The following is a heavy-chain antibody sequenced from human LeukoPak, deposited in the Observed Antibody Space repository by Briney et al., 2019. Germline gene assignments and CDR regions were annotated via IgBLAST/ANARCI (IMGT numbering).Heavy chain of an antibody. Sequence: SETLSLTCTVSGGSISSYYWSWIRQPPGKGLEWIGYIYYSGSTNYNPSLKSRVTMSVDTSKNQFSLKLSSVTAADTAVYYCARYLGEEAFDIWGQGTMVTVSS. J-gene: IGHJ3*02. V-gene: IGHV4-59*08. D-gene: IGHD3-16*01. CDR2: IYYSGST. CDR3: ARYLGEEAFDI. CDR1: GGSISSYY.